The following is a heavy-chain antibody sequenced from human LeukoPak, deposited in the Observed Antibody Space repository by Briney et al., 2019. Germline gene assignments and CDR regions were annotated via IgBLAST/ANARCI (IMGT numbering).Heavy chain of an antibody. Sequence: GESLKISCKGSGYSFTSYWIGWVRQMPGKCLQWMGIIYPGDSDTRYSPSFQGQVTISADKSISTAYLQWSSLKASDTAMYYCARSTVVTYFDYWGQGTLVTVSS. CDR2: IYPGDSDT. CDR1: GYSFTSYW. D-gene: IGHD4-23*01. J-gene: IGHJ4*02. CDR3: ARSTVVTYFDY. V-gene: IGHV5-51*01.